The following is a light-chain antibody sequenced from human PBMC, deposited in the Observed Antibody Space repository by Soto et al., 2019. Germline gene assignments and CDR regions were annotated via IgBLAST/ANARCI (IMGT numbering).Light chain of an antibody. Sequence: DIQMTQSPSSLSASVGDRVTITCRASQGISNYLAWYQQKPGKVPKLLIYAASTLQSGVPSRFSGSGSGTDVTLTISILQPEYVATYYCQKYNSAPRTFGQGTKVEIK. J-gene: IGKJ1*01. CDR3: QKYNSAPRT. CDR2: AAS. V-gene: IGKV1-27*01. CDR1: QGISNY.